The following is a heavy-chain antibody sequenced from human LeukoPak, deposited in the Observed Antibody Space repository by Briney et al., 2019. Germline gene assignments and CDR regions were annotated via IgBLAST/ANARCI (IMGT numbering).Heavy chain of an antibody. D-gene: IGHD4-23*01. V-gene: IGHV4-59*01. J-gene: IGHJ2*01. CDR3: ARSVVTLYWYFDL. CDR2: ISYSGST. Sequence: SETLSLTCTVSGGSISSYYWSWIRQPPGKGLEWIACISYSGSTKYNPSLKSRVTISVDTSKNQLSLKLSSVTTADTAVYYCARSVVTLYWYFDLWGRGTLVTVSS. CDR1: GGSISSYY.